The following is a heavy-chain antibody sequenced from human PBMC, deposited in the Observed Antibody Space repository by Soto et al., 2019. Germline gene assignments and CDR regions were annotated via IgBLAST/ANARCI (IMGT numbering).Heavy chain of an antibody. J-gene: IGHJ3*02. CDR2: ISYDGSNK. V-gene: IGHV3-30*18. CDR1: GFTVSSYG. D-gene: IGHD1-20*01. CDR3: ANPGITGTTRTPMGAFDI. Sequence: QVQLVESGGGVVQPGRSLRLSCAASGFTVSSYGMHGVRQAPGKGLEWVAVISYDGSNKYYADSVKGRFTISRDNSKNTMYLQMNSLRAEDTAVYYCANPGITGTTRTPMGAFDIWGQGTMVTVSS.